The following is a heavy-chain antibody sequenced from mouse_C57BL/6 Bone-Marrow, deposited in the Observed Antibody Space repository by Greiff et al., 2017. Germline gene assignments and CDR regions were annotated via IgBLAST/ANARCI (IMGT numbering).Heavy chain of an antibody. CDR1: GFTFSDFY. CDR3: ERDGGENVPYAMDY. V-gene: IGHV7-1*01. CDR2: SRNKANDYTT. J-gene: IGHJ4*01. Sequence: EVKLMESGGGLVQSGRSLRLSCATSGFTFSDFYMEWVRQAPGKGLEWIAASRNKANDYTTEYSASVKGRFIVSRDTSQSILYLQMTALRAEDTAIYYCERDGGENVPYAMDYWGQGTSVTVSS.